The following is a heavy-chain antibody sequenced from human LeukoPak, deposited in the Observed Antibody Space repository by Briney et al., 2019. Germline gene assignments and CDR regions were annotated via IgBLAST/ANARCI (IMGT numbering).Heavy chain of an antibody. CDR1: GGSIRSYY. V-gene: IGHV4-59*08. CDR2: MHHSGST. J-gene: IGHJ4*02. CDR3: ARTYCSGGSCHFDY. D-gene: IGHD2-15*01. Sequence: SETLSLTRTVSGGSIRSYYWSWIRQPPGKGLEWIGYMHHSGSTKHNPYLKSRVTISVDTSKSQFSLKLSSVTAADTAVYYCARTYCSGGSCHFDYWGQGTLVTVSS.